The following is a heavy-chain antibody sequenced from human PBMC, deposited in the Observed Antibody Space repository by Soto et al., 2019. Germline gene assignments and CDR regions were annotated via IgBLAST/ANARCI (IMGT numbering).Heavy chain of an antibody. CDR1: GVTINSYY. J-gene: IGHJ4*02. D-gene: IGHD1-26*01. V-gene: IGHV4-59*12. CDR3: AGRGQRVGRD. Sequence: QVQLQESGPRLVKPSETLSLTCNVSGVTINSYYWTWIRQTPGKGLEWIGYMSDSGTTVYNPSLKCRVTISGDASKNQFSLRLNFVTPANTAVYYCAGRGQRVGRDWGQGTGVSVSS. CDR2: MSDSGTT.